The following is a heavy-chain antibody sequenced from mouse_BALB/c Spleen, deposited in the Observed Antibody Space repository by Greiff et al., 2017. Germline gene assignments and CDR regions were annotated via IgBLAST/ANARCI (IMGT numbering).Heavy chain of an antibody. J-gene: IGHJ3*01. CDR2: INPYNGAT. V-gene: IGHV1-31*01. Sequence: EVKLMESGPELVKPGASVKISCKASGYSFTGYYMHWVKQSHVKSLEWIGRINPYNGATSYNQNFKDKASLTVDKSSSTAYMELHSLTSEDSAVYYCARWGYGYWFAYWGQGTLVTVSA. CDR1: GYSFTGYY. D-gene: IGHD1-2*01. CDR3: ARWGYGYWFAY.